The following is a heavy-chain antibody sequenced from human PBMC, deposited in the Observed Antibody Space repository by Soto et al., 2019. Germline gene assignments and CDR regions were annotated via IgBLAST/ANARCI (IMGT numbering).Heavy chain of an antibody. Sequence: EVQLVESGGGLIQPGGSLRLSCAASGFTVSSNYMSWVRQAPGKGLEWVSVIYSGDTTYYADSVKGRFTISRDHSKNTLYLQMNTLRAVDRAVYYCARDLRTLYGMDVWGQGTTVTVSS. CDR1: GFTVSSNY. CDR2: IYSGDTT. V-gene: IGHV3-53*01. J-gene: IGHJ6*02. CDR3: ARDLRTLYGMDV.